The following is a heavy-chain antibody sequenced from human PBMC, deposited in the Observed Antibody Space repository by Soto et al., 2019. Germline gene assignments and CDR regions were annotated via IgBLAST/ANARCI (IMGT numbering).Heavy chain of an antibody. J-gene: IGHJ5*02. D-gene: IGHD6-13*01. CDR1: GGTFSSYA. CDR2: INPIFGTA. CDR3: ARDWGSSWYGGSSYWFDP. Sequence: SVKVSCKASGGTFSSYAISWVRQAPGQGLEWMGGINPIFGTASYAQKFQGRVTMTTDTSTSTVYMELSSLRSEDTAVYYCARDWGSSWYGGSSYWFDPWGQGTLVTVSS. V-gene: IGHV1-69*05.